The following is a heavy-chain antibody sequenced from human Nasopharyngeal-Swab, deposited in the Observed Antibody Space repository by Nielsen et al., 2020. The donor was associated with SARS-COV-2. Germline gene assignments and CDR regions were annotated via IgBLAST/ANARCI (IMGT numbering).Heavy chain of an antibody. CDR3: KRAGSYRFDF. J-gene: IGHJ4*02. Sequence: GGSLRLPCAASGFTFRGSAMQWVPQARGKGLVGVSRTNPAGSTTDYEDPVRGRFTISRDNAKHTLYLQMNSLTVEDSAVYFCKRAGSYRFDFWGQGTLVTVSS. V-gene: IGHV3-74*01. CDR2: TNPAGSTT. D-gene: IGHD1-26*01. CDR1: GFTFRGSA.